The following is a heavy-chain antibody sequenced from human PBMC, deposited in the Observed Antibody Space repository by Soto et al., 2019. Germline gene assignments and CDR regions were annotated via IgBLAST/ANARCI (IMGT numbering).Heavy chain of an antibody. V-gene: IGHV3-72*01. CDR3: TRGNTYGS. D-gene: IGHD5-18*01. CDR2: SRNKANSYTT. Sequence: EVQLVESGGGLDQPGRSLRLSCAASGFTFSDHYMDWVRQAPGKGLEWVGRSRNKANSYTTEYAASVKGRFTISRDDSKKSLYLQMNSLKTEDTAVYYCTRGNTYGSWGQGTLVTVSS. CDR1: GFTFSDHY. J-gene: IGHJ4*02.